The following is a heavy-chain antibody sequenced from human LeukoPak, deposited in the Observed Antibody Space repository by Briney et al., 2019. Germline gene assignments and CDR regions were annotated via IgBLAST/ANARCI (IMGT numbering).Heavy chain of an antibody. V-gene: IGHV4-30-4*08. CDR1: GGSISSGDYY. CDR2: IYYSGST. Sequence: SETLSLTXTVSGGSISSGDYYWSWIRQPPGKGLEWIGYIYYSGSTYYNPSLKSRVTISVDTSKNQFSLKLSSVTAADTAVYYCARAPDYDYVWGSYRYQGFDYWGQRTLVTVSS. J-gene: IGHJ4*02. CDR3: ARAPDYDYVWGSYRYQGFDY. D-gene: IGHD3-16*02.